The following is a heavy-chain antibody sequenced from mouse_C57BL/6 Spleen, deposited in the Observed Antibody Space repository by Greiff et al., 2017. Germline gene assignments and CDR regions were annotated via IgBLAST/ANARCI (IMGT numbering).Heavy chain of an antibody. CDR2: IYPGSGST. Sequence: QVQLQQPGAELVKPGASVKMSCKASGYTFTSYWITWVKQRPGQGLEWIGDIYPGSGSTNYNEKFKSKATLTVDTSSSTAYMQLSSLTSEDSAVYYCAREEIYYDYLYAMDYWGQGTSVTVSS. CDR3: AREEIYYDYLYAMDY. D-gene: IGHD2-4*01. V-gene: IGHV1-55*01. J-gene: IGHJ4*01. CDR1: GYTFTSYW.